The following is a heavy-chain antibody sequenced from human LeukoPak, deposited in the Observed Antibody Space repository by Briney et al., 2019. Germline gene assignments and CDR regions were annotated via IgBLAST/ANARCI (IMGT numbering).Heavy chain of an antibody. D-gene: IGHD1-1*01. J-gene: IGHJ4*02. V-gene: IGHV1-24*01. Sequence: GASVKVSCKVSGYTLTELSMHWVRQAPGKGLEWMGGFDPEDGETIYAQKFQGRVTMTEDTSTDTAYMELSSLRSEDTAVYYCATVEARETGTKGLDYWGQGTLVTVSS. CDR2: FDPEDGET. CDR1: GYTLTELS. CDR3: ATVEARETGTKGLDY.